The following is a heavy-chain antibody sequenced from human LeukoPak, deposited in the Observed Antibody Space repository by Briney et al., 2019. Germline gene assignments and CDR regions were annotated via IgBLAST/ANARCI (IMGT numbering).Heavy chain of an antibody. J-gene: IGHJ6*03. CDR1: GGSISSSSYY. D-gene: IGHD6-13*01. Sequence: PSETLSLTCTVSGGSISSSSYYWGWIRQPPGKGLEWIGSIYYSGSTYYNPSLKSRVTISVDTSKNQFSLKLSSVTAADTAVYYCARGFRYSSSWYDYYYYYMDVWGKGTTVTVSS. CDR3: ARGFRYSSSWYDYYYYYMDV. V-gene: IGHV4-39*07. CDR2: IYYSGST.